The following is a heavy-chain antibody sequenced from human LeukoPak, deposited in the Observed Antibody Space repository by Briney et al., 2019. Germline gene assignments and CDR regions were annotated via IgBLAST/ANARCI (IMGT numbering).Heavy chain of an antibody. CDR1: GGSIISYY. D-gene: IGHD1-26*01. CDR2: TYYSGTT. CDR3: SRESGAFSPFGY. J-gene: IGHJ4*02. Sequence: PSETLSLTCTVSGGSIISYYWSWIRQPPGKGLEWIGYTYYSGTTNYNPSLKSRVTMSVDTSKNQFSLDLASVTAADTAVYYCSRESGAFSPFGYWGQGTLVTVHS. V-gene: IGHV4-59*12.